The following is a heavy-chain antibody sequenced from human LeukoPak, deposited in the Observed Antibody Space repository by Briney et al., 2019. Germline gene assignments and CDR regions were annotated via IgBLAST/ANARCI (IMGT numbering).Heavy chain of an antibody. D-gene: IGHD6-13*01. Sequence: KPSETLSLTCTVSGGSISSYYWGWIRQPPGKGLEWIGSIYYSGSTYYNPSLKSRVTISVDTSKNQFSLKLSSVTATDTAVYYCARLSVGSSWPQVGYYGMDVWGQGTTVTVSS. J-gene: IGHJ6*02. V-gene: IGHV4-39*01. CDR2: IYYSGST. CDR3: ARLSVGSSWPQVGYYGMDV. CDR1: GGSISSYY.